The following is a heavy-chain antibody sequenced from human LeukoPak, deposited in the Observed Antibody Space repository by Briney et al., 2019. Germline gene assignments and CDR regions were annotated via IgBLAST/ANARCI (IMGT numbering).Heavy chain of an antibody. D-gene: IGHD4-17*01. CDR3: ARARRASDYGIDY. J-gene: IGHJ4*02. CDR2: MNPNSGNT. CDR1: GYTFTSYD. Sequence: GASVKVSCKASGYTFTSYDINWVRQATGQGLEWMRWMNPNSGNTGYAQKFQGRVTMTRNTSISTAYMELSSLRSEDTAVYYCARARRASDYGIDYWGQGTLVTVSS. V-gene: IGHV1-8*01.